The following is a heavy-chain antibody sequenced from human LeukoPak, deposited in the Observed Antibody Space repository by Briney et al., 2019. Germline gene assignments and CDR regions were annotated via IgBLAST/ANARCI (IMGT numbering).Heavy chain of an antibody. Sequence: PGGSLRLSCAASGFTFSSYGMHWVRQAPGKGLEWVAVISYDGSNKYYADSVKGRFTISRDNSKNTLYLQINSLRAEDTAVYYCAKLTGTTMGDFDYWGQGTLVTVSS. D-gene: IGHD1-20*01. J-gene: IGHJ4*02. CDR3: AKLTGTTMGDFDY. CDR1: GFTFSSYG. CDR2: ISYDGSNK. V-gene: IGHV3-30*18.